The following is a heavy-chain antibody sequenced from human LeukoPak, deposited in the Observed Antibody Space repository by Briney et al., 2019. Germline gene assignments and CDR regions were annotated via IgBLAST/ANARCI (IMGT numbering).Heavy chain of an antibody. D-gene: IGHD3-10*01. CDR2: ISSSGST. J-gene: IGHJ4*02. V-gene: IGHV4-61*02. CDR1: GDSISSGDYY. CDR3: ARGSRGDIFDY. Sequence: SETLSLTCTVSGDSISSGDYYWSCIRQPAGKGLEWIGRISSSGSTNYNPSLKSRVTISVDTSKNQFSLKLSSVTAADTAVYYCARGSRGDIFDYWGQGTLVTVSS.